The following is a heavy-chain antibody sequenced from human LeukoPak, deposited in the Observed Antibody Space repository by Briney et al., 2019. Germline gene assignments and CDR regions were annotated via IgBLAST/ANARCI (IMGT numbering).Heavy chain of an antibody. CDR1: GYSLTSYW. D-gene: IGHD3-22*01. CDR2: IYPGDSDT. J-gene: IGHJ3*02. V-gene: IGHV5-51*01. Sequence: GESLKISCKGSGYSLTSYWIGWVRQMPGEGLEWMGIIYPGDSDTRYSPSFQGQVTISADKSISTAYLQWSSLKASDTAMYYCARRRYYDSSGYYAFDIWGQGTMVTVSS. CDR3: ARRRYYDSSGYYAFDI.